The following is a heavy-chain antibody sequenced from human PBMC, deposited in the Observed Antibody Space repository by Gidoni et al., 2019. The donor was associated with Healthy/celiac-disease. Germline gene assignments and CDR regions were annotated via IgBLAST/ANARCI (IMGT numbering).Heavy chain of an antibody. CDR3: AAPFGSDYGDYETGLGGY. V-gene: IGHV3-23*04. Sequence: EVQLVESGGGLVQPGGSLRLSCAASGFTFCSYAMSWVRQAPGKGLEWVSAISGSGGSTYYADSVKGRFTISRDNSKNTLYLQMNSLRAEDTAVYYCAAPFGSDYGDYETGLGGYWGQGTLVTVSS. D-gene: IGHD4-17*01. CDR1: GFTFCSYA. J-gene: IGHJ4*02. CDR2: ISGSGGST.